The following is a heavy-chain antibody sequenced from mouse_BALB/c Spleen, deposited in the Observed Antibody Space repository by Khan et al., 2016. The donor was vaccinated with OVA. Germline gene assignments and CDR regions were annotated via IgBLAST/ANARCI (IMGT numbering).Heavy chain of an antibody. J-gene: IGHJ2*01. V-gene: IGHV9-3-1*01. CDR2: INTYTGEP. CDR1: GYTFTDYV. Sequence: QIQLVQSGPELKKPGETVKISCKASGYTFTDYVMNWVKQAPGKGLRWMGWINTYTGEPTYADDFKGRFAFSLETSASTAYLQINNLKNEDTATXVWARFHGGYWGQGTTLTVSS. CDR3: ARFHGGY.